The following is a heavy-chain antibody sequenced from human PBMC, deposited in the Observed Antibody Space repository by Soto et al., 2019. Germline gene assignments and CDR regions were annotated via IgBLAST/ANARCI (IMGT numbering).Heavy chain of an antibody. J-gene: IGHJ3*02. CDR2: IYHSGST. CDR3: ARAHGESDAFDI. D-gene: IGHD3-10*01. Sequence: PSETLSLTCAVSGYSISSGYYWGWIRQPPGKGLEWIGSIYHSGSTYYNPSLKSRVTISVDTSKNQFSLKLSSVTAADTAVYYCARAHGESDAFDIWGQGTMVTV. V-gene: IGHV4-38-2*01. CDR1: GYSISSGYY.